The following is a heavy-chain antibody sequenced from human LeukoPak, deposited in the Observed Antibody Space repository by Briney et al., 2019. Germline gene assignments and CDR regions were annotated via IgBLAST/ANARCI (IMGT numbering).Heavy chain of an antibody. CDR2: SRNKANSYST. V-gene: IGHV3-72*01. CDR3: ARGFHSFDI. J-gene: IGHJ3*02. CDR1: GFIFSDHY. Sequence: PGGSLRLFCAASGFIFSDHYMDWIRQAPGKGLEWVARSRNKANSYSTVYAASVQGRFTISRGESKNSLYLQMNSLITEDTAVYFCARGFHSFDIWGQGTMVTVSS.